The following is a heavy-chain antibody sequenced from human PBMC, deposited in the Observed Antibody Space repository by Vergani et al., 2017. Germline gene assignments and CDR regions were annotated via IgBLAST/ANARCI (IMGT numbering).Heavy chain of an antibody. CDR3: ARVGYFDY. CDR2: INAGNGNT. V-gene: IGHV1-3*01. CDR1: GYTLTELS. J-gene: IGHJ4*02. Sequence: QVQLVQSGAEVKKPGASVKVSCKVSGYTLTELSMHWVRQAPGQRLEWMGWINAGNGNTKYSQKFQGRVTITRDTSASTAYMELSSLRSEDTAVYYCARVGYFDYWGQGTLVTVSS.